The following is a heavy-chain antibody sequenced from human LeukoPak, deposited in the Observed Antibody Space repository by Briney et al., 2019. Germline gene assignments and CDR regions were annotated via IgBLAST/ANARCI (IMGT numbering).Heavy chain of an antibody. D-gene: IGHD1-26*01. CDR1: GGSVSSSSHY. CDR2: ITYIGST. CDR3: AREFTTAWLGDFDS. Sequence: SETLSLTCTVSGGSVSSSSHYCGWLRQPPGKGLEWIGSITYIGSTYYNPSLSSRVTISADTSKNQFSLKLTSVTAANTAVYYCAREFTTAWLGDFDSWGQGTLVTVSS. J-gene: IGHJ4*02. V-gene: IGHV4-39*07.